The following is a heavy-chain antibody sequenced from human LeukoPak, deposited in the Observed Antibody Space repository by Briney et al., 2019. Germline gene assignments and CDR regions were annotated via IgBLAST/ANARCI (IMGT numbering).Heavy chain of an antibody. CDR1: GFTFSNYG. CDR2: IWYDGSDK. CDR3: ARGNYDSSGSFDY. D-gene: IGHD3-22*01. Sequence: GGSLRLSCAASGFTFSNYGMHWVRQAPGKWLEWVALIWYDGSDKYYADPVKGRFTISRDNSKSTLYLQMNSLRAEDTAVYYCARGNYDSSGSFDYWGQGTLVTVSS. J-gene: IGHJ4*02. V-gene: IGHV3-33*01.